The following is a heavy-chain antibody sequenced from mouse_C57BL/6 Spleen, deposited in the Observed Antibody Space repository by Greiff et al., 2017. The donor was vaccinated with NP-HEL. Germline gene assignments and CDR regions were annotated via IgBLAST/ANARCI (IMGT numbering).Heavy chain of an antibody. V-gene: IGHV1-50*01. J-gene: IGHJ1*03. D-gene: IGHD1-1*01. Sequence: VQLQQPGAELVKPGASVKLSCKASGYTFTSYWMQWVKQRPGQGLEWIGEIDPSDSYTNYNQKFKGKATLTVDTSSSTAYMQLSSLTSEDSAVYYCARPHYYGSSHWYFDVWGTGTTVTVSS. CDR3: ARPHYYGSSHWYFDV. CDR1: GYTFTSYW. CDR2: IDPSDSYT.